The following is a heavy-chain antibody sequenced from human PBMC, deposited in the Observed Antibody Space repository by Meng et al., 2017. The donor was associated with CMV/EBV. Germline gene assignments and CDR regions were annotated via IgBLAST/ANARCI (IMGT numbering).Heavy chain of an antibody. CDR3: ARSNYYGSGSYFAQPYYYYGMDV. Sequence: GESLKISCVASGFTFSDYYMSWIRQAPGKGLEWVSYISSSGNTIFYADSVKGRFTISRDNARNSLYLQMNSLRAEDTAVYYCARSNYYGSGSYFAQPYYYYGMDVWGQGTTVTVSS. V-gene: IGHV3-11*04. CDR2: ISSSGNTI. CDR1: GFTFSDYY. J-gene: IGHJ6*02. D-gene: IGHD3-10*01.